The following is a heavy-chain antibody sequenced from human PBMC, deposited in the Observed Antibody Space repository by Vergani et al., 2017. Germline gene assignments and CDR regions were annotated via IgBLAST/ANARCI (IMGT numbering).Heavy chain of an antibody. J-gene: IGHJ4*02. D-gene: IGHD2-15*01. Sequence: EVQLVESGGGLVKPGGSLRLSCAASGFTFSSYSMNWVRQAPGKGLEWVSSISSSSSYIYYADSVKGRFTISRDNAKNSLYLQMNSLRADDTAVYYCASACSGGSCYAYYFDYWGQGTLVTVSS. CDR1: GFTFSSYS. CDR3: ASACSGGSCYAYYFDY. CDR2: ISSSSSYI. V-gene: IGHV3-21*01.